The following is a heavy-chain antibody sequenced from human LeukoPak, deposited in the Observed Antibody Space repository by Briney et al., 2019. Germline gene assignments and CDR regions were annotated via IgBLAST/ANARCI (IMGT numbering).Heavy chain of an antibody. V-gene: IGHV3-48*01. D-gene: IGHD3-22*01. CDR3: ARDLLGYDSSLY. CDR1: GFTFSSYS. Sequence: PGGSLRLSCAASGFTFSSYSMNWVRRAPGKGLEWVSYISGSSSTIYYADSVKGRFTISRDNAKNSLHLQMNSLRAEDTAVYYCARDLLGYDSSLYWGQGTLVTVSS. CDR2: ISGSSSTI. J-gene: IGHJ4*02.